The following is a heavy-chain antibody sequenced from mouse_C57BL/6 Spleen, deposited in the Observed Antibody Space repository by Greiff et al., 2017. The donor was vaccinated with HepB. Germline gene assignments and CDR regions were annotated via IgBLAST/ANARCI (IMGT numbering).Heavy chain of an antibody. D-gene: IGHD1-1*01. V-gene: IGHV1-55*01. CDR1: GYTSTSYW. CDR2: IYPGSGST. CDR3: AKERVGSSSYYAMDY. J-gene: IGHJ4*01. Sequence: QVQLQQPGAELVKPGASVKMSCKASGYTSTSYWITWVKQRPGQGLEWIGDIYPGSGSTNYNEKFKSKATLTVDTSSSTAYMQLSSLTSEDSAVYYCAKERVGSSSYYAMDYWGQGTSVTVSS.